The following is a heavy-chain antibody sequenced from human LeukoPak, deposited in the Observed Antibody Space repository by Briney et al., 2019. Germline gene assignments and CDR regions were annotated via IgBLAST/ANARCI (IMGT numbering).Heavy chain of an antibody. V-gene: IGHV4-31*03. CDR3: ARLRNYDSSGYYSIHFDY. Sequence: SETLSLTCTVSGGSISSGGYYWSWIRQHPGKGLEWIGYTYYSGSTYYNPSLKSRVTISVDTSKNQFSLKLSSVTAADTAVYYCARLRNYDSSGYYSIHFDYWGQGTLVTVSS. CDR2: TYYSGST. J-gene: IGHJ4*02. CDR1: GGSISSGGYY. D-gene: IGHD3-22*01.